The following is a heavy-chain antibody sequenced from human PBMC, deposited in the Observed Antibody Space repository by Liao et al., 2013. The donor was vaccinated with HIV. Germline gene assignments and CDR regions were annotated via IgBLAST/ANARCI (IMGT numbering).Heavy chain of an antibody. Sequence: QVQLQESGPGLVKPSQTLSLTCTVSGGSISSGSYYWSWIRQPAGKGLEWIGRIYTSGSTNYIPSLKSRVTISVDTSKHQFSLRLSSVTATDTAVYYCARDPGQWENRHYFQHWGQGTLVTVSS. CDR2: IYTSGST. J-gene: IGHJ1*01. CDR1: GGSISSGSYY. V-gene: IGHV4-61*02. D-gene: IGHD1-26*01. CDR3: ARDPGQWENRHYFQH.